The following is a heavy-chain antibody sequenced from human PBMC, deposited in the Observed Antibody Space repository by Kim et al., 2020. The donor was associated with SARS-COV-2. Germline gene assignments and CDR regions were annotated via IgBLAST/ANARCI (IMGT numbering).Heavy chain of an antibody. D-gene: IGHD6-13*01. CDR3: TTDSTQQLVTYDAFDI. J-gene: IGHJ3*02. Sequence: PVKGRFTISRDDSKNTLYLQMNSLKTEDTAVYYCTTDSTQQLVTYDAFDIWGQGTMVTVSS. V-gene: IGHV3-15*01.